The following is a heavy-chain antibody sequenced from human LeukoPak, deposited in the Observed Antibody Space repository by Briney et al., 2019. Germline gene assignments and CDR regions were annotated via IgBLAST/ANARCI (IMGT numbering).Heavy chain of an antibody. Sequence: GGSLRLSCAASGFTFSSYAMSWVRQAPGKGLEWVAVISYDGSNKYYADSVKGRFTISRDNSKNTLYLQMNSLRAEDTAVYYCARGTYYYDSSGYYSEYYYYGMDVWGQGTTVTVSS. CDR3: ARGTYYYDSSGYYSEYYYYGMDV. J-gene: IGHJ6*02. D-gene: IGHD3-22*01. V-gene: IGHV3-30-3*01. CDR1: GFTFSSYA. CDR2: ISYDGSNK.